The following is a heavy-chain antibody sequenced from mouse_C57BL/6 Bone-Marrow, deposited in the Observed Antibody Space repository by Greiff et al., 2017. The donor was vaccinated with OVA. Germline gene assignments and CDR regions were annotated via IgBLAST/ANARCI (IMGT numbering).Heavy chain of an antibody. V-gene: IGHV1-55*01. D-gene: IGHD1-1*01. J-gene: IGHJ1*03. CDR1: GYTFTSYW. CDR2: IYPGSGST. Sequence: QVQLQQPGAELVKPGASVKMSCKASGYTFTSYWITWVKQRPGQGLEWIGDIYPGSGSTNYNEKFKSKATLTVDTSSSTAYMQLSSLTSEESAVYYCAREGGNLLLLPYWYFDVWGTGTTVTVSS. CDR3: AREGGNLLLLPYWYFDV.